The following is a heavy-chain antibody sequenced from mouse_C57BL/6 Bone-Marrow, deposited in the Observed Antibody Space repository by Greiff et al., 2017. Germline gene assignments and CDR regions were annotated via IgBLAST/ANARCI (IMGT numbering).Heavy chain of an antibody. V-gene: IGHV1-18*01. Sequence: VQLQQSGPELVKPGASVKIPCKASGYTFTDYNMDWVKQSHGKSLEWIGDINPNNGGTIYNQKFKGKATLTVDKSSSTAYMELRSLTSEDPAVYYCARRVITTVVEVRFAYWGQGTLVTVSA. CDR1: GYTFTDYN. CDR3: ARRVITTVVEVRFAY. CDR2: INPNNGGT. D-gene: IGHD1-1*01. J-gene: IGHJ3*01.